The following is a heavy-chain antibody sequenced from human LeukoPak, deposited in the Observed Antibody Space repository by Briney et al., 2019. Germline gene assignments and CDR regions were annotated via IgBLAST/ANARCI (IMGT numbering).Heavy chain of an antibody. V-gene: IGHV3-21*01. J-gene: IGHJ4*02. D-gene: IGHD4-17*01. CDR3: ARPRGDYLYYFDY. Sequence: GGSLGLSCSASGYTFSTYSMNWVRQAPGKGLGWVSSISRSCRYIYYAASVKGRFTISRDNAKNSLYLQMNSLRAEDTAVYYCARPRGDYLYYFDYWGQGALVTVSS. CDR1: GYTFSTYS. CDR2: ISRSCRYI.